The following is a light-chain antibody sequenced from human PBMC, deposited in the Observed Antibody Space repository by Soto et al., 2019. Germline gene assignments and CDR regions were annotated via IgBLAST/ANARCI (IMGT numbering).Light chain of an antibody. CDR1: QDISNY. Sequence: DIQMTQSPSSLSASVGDRVTITCQASQDISNYLNWYQQKPGKAPKLLIYAASSLQSGVPSRFSGSGSGTDFTLTISSLQPEDFATYYCQQANSFPRVTFGGGTKVDIK. CDR2: AAS. J-gene: IGKJ4*01. CDR3: QQANSFPRVT. V-gene: IGKV1-12*01.